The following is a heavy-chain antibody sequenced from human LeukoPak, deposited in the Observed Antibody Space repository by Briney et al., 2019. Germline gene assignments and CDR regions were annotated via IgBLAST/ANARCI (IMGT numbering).Heavy chain of an antibody. V-gene: IGHV6-1*01. J-gene: IGHJ4*02. Sequence: SQTLSLTCVISGDXVSSNSAAWHWIRQSPSRGLQWLGRTYYRSKWYNDYAESVKSRITINPDTSKNQFSLQLNSVTPEDTAVYYCVRYSSGHGLDYWGQGNLVTVSS. CDR3: VRYSSGHGLDY. CDR1: GDXVSSNSAA. CDR2: TYYRSKWYN. D-gene: IGHD3-22*01.